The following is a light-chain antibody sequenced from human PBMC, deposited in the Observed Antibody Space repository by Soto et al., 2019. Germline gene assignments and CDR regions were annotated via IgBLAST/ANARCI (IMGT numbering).Light chain of an antibody. J-gene: IGKJ1*01. Sequence: DIQMSPSPSTLSASVGARVTSTCRASQGIDTWLAWYQQKQGEVPKVLLYKVSNLQRGVPARFSGSGSGTEFTITISGVKHDDVAAYYCQHDTCCTWTFGQGTKVDIK. CDR3: QHDTCCTWT. V-gene: IGKV1-5*03. CDR1: QGIDTW. CDR2: KVS.